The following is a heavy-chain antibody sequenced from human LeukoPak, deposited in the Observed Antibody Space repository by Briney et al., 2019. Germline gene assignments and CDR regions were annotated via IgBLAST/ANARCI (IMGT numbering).Heavy chain of an antibody. D-gene: IGHD3-10*01. CDR1: GFTFSGFI. CDR2: VTSKTNSYAT. V-gene: IGHV3-73*01. J-gene: IGHJ3*02. Sequence: PGGSLRLSCAASGFTFSGFIIHWVRQAPGKGPEWIGRVTSKTNSYATAYAASVKGRFTVSRDDSKKTAYLQMNNLKTEDTAVYYCAAGITLVRGGTFDIWGQGTMVIVSS. CDR3: AAGITLVRGGTFDI.